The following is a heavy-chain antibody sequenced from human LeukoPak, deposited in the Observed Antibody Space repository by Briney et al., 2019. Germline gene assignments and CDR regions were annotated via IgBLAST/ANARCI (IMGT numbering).Heavy chain of an antibody. CDR1: GFTFSDYY. J-gene: IGHJ4*02. CDR3: ARDHHCSSTSCYTGGYFDY. D-gene: IGHD2-2*02. CDR2: ISDTARTK. V-gene: IGHV3-11*04. Sequence: GGSLRLSCAASGFTFSDYYMTWIRQTPGKGLEWVSYISDTARTKSYADSVKGRFTISRDNAKNSLYLQMNSLRAEDTAVYYCARDHHCSSTSCYTGGYFDYWGQGTLVTVSS.